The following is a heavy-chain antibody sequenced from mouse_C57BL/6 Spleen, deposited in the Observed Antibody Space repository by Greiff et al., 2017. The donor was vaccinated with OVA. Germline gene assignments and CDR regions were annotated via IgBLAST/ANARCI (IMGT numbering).Heavy chain of an antibody. CDR3: ARKEGGTRYFDY. CDR2: INPNNGGT. V-gene: IGHV1-26*01. CDR1: GYTFTDYY. D-gene: IGHD4-1*01. J-gene: IGHJ2*01. Sequence: VQLQQSGPELVKPGASVKISCKASGYTFTDYYMNWVKQSHGKSLEWIGDINPNNGGTSYNQKFKGKATLTVDKSSSTAYMELRSLTSEDSAVYYCARKEGGTRYFDYWGQGTTLTVSS.